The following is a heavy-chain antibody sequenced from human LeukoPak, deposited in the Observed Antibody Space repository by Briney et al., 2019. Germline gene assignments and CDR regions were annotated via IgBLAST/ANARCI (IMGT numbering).Heavy chain of an antibody. CDR3: ATHLWFGDAFDI. CDR2: FDPEDGET. J-gene: IGHJ3*02. V-gene: IGHV1-24*01. Sequence: GASVKVSCKVSGYTLTELSMHWVRQAPGKGLEWMGGFDPEDGETIYAQKFQGRVTMTEDTSTDTAYMELSSLRSEDTAVYYCATHLWFGDAFDIWGQGTKVTVSS. D-gene: IGHD3-10*01. CDR1: GYTLTELS.